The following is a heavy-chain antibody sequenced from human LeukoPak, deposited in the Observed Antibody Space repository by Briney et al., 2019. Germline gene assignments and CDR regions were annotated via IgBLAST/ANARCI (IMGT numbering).Heavy chain of an antibody. V-gene: IGHV3-7*01. J-gene: IGHJ4*02. Sequence: PGGSLRLSCAASGFTFSSYWMSWVRQAPGKGLEWVANIKQDGSEKYYVDSVKGRFTISRDNAKNSLYLQMNSLRAEDTAVYYCARDRPTGDERELLLDYWGQGTLVTVSS. CDR3: ARDRPTGDERELLLDY. D-gene: IGHD1-26*01. CDR2: IKQDGSEK. CDR1: GFTFSSYW.